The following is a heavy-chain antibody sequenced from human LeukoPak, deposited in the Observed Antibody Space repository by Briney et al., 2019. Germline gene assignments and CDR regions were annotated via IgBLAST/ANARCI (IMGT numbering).Heavy chain of an antibody. J-gene: IGHJ4*02. Sequence: PSETLSLTCTVSGYSISSGYYWGWIRQPPGKGLEWIGSIYHSGSTYYNPSLKSRVTISVDTSKNQFSLKLSSVTAADTAVYYCAREGGARLHYFDYWGQGTLVTVSS. V-gene: IGHV4-38-2*02. CDR3: AREGGARLHYFDY. CDR1: GYSISSGYY. D-gene: IGHD1-26*01. CDR2: IYHSGST.